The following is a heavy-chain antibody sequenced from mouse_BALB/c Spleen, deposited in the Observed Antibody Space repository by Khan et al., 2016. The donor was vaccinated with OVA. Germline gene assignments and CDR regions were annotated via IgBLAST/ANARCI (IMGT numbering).Heavy chain of an antibody. CDR1: GFSLTSYG. D-gene: IGHD1-1*01. CDR3: ARAFYYGSWFAF. Sequence: QVQLVESGPGLVAPSQSLSITCTVSGFSLTSYGVHWVRQPPGKGLEWLGVIWAGGSTNHNSALMSRLIISNGDSTTHVFLKMISLHTDDTAMYYCARAFYYGSWFAFWGQGTLVTVSA. V-gene: IGHV2-9*02. J-gene: IGHJ3*01. CDR2: IWAGGST.